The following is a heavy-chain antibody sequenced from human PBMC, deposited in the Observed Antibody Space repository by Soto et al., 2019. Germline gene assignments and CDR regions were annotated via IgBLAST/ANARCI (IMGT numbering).Heavy chain of an antibody. CDR2: IYDGGTT. CDR3: ARGPSGDKIDY. CDR1: GGSISSAAYC. V-gene: IGHV4-30-4*01. J-gene: IGHJ4*02. D-gene: IGHD7-27*01. Sequence: QVQLQESGPRLVSPSQTLSLTCTVSGGSISSAAYCWSWIRQSPDKGLEWIGHIYDGGTTYSSPSLRVRVTTSASTSEPQFSLKMSSVSAADTAVYYCARGPSGDKIDYWGQGIQVTVSS.